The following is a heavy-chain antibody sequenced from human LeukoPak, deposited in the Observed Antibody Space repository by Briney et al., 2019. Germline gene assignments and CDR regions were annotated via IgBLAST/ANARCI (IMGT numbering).Heavy chain of an antibody. CDR2: ISAYNGNT. V-gene: IGHV1-18*01. CDR1: GYTFTSYG. D-gene: IGHD3-16*01. CDR3: AKEGPDNVGDRRGFDY. Sequence: ASAKVSCKASGYTFTSYGISWVRQAPGQGLEWMGWISAYNGNTNYAQKLQGRVTMTTDTSTSTAYMELRSLRSDDTAVYYCAKEGPDNVGDRRGFDYWGQGILVTVSS. J-gene: IGHJ4*02.